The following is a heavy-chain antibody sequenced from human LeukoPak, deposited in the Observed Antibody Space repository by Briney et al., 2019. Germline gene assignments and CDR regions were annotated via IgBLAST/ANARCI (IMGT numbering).Heavy chain of an antibody. CDR2: FDPEDGET. J-gene: IGHJ4*02. CDR1: GYTLTELS. V-gene: IGHV1-24*01. CDR3: ATAVYDFWSGYFDY. D-gene: IGHD3-3*01. Sequence: ASVKVSCKVSGYTLTELSMHWVRQAPGKGLEWMGGFDPEDGETIYAQKFQGRVTMTEDTPTDTAYMELSSLRSEDTAVYYCATAVYDFWSGYFDYWGQGTLVTVSS.